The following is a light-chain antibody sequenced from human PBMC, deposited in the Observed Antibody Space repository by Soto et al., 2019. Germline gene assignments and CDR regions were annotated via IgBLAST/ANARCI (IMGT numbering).Light chain of an antibody. V-gene: IGLV2-23*02. J-gene: IGLJ3*02. CDR3: CSSSGVTTWI. CDR2: EVS. Sequence: QSALSQPASVSGSPGQSVTISCSGTGNDVGNYNLVSWYQQHPGKVPKLLISEVSRRHSGVSDRFSASKSGNTASLTTAGLQADDEAAYYCCSSSGVTTWIFGGGTKVTVL. CDR1: GNDVGNYNL.